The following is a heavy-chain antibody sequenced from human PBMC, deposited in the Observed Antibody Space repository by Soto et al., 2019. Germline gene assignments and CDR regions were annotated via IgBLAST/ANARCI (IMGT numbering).Heavy chain of an antibody. CDR2: MKPNSGNT. V-gene: IGHV1-8*01. Sequence: GASVKVSCKASGYTFTSYDINWVRQATGQGLEWMGWMKPNSGNTGYAQKFQGRVTMTRNTSISTAYMELSSLRSEDTAVYYCARAPTGAARRDNWFDPWGQGTLVTVSS. CDR3: ARAPTGAARRDNWFDP. J-gene: IGHJ5*02. D-gene: IGHD1-1*01. CDR1: GYTFTSYD.